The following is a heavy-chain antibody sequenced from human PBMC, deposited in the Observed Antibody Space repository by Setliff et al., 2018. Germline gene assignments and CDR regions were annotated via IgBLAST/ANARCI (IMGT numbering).Heavy chain of an antibody. CDR2: THTSGRT. D-gene: IGHD3-3*01. Sequence: PSETLSLTCTVSGGAISSGDYYWTWIRQPAGKGLEWIGHTHTSGRTNYNPSLKSRVTISVDTSKNQFSLNLSSVTAEDTAVYYCARRVAIFGVVLLNWSDPWGQGTLVTVSS. J-gene: IGHJ5*02. V-gene: IGHV4-61*09. CDR3: ARRVAIFGVVLLNWSDP. CDR1: GGAISSGDYY.